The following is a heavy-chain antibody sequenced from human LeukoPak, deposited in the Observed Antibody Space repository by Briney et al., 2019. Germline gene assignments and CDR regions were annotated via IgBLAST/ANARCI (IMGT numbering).Heavy chain of an antibody. CDR1: GFTFSSYA. V-gene: IGHV3-23*01. Sequence: GGSLRLSCAASGFTFSSYAMSWVRQAPGKGLEWVSAISGSGGSTYYADSVKGRFTISRDNSKNTLYLQMNSLRAEDTAVYYCARLRDYDILTGEHYGMDVWGQGTTVTVSS. CDR3: ARLRDYDILTGEHYGMDV. D-gene: IGHD3-9*01. CDR2: ISGSGGST. J-gene: IGHJ6*02.